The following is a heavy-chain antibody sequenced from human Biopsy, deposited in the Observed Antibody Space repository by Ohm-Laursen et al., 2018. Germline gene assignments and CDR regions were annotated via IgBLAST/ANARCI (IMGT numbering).Heavy chain of an antibody. CDR3: TRAEAGSGSLLYFDY. CDR2: INSDGSST. J-gene: IGHJ4*02. CDR1: EFIFSRFW. D-gene: IGHD3-10*01. Sequence: GSLRFSCTASEFIFSRFWMYWVRQAPGKGLVWVSRINSDGSSTNYADAVKGRFTISRDNAKNTVFLQMNSLRAEDTAVYYCTRAEAGSGSLLYFDYWGQGTLVTVSS. V-gene: IGHV3-74*01.